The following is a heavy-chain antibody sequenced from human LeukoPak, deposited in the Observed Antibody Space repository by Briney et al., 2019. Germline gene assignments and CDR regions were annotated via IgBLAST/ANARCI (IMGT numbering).Heavy chain of an antibody. V-gene: IGHV3-30*18. CDR2: ISYDGSNK. CDR3: AKGIAAAGTSYYYYGMDV. D-gene: IGHD6-13*01. Sequence: GRSLRLSCAASGFTFSSYGMHWLRQAPGKGLEWVAGISYDGSNKYYADSVKGRFTISRDNSKNTLYLQMNSLRAEDTAVYYCAKGIAAAGTSYYYYGMDVWGQGTTVTVSS. CDR1: GFTFSSYG. J-gene: IGHJ6*02.